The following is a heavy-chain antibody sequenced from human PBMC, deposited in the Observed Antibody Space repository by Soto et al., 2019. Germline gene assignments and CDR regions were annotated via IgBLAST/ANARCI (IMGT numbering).Heavy chain of an antibody. V-gene: IGHV1-69*02. CDR3: ADRVVADTGIDV. D-gene: IGHD2-15*01. CDR2: IIPILGIA. Sequence: QVQLVQSGAEVKKPGSSVKVSCKASGGTFSSYTISWVRQAPGQGLEWMGRIIPILGIANYAQKFQGRVTITADKSTSTAYMELSSLRSEDTGVYYCADRVVADTGIDVWGQGTTVTVSS. CDR1: GGTFSSYT. J-gene: IGHJ6*02.